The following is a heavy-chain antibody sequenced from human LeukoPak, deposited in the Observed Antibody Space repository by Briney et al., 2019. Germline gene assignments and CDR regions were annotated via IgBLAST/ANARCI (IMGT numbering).Heavy chain of an antibody. J-gene: IGHJ1*01. CDR1: GHTLTVHY. D-gene: IGHD1-1*01. CDR3: AREGQLGLDN. V-gene: IGHV1-2*02. CDR2: ITPHSGDT. Sequence: ASVKVSCKASGHTLTVHYIHWVRQGPGQGLEWLGWITPHSGDTHYAQKYQGRLSMSSDTSISTGYMELSRLQFDDTAIYYCAREGQLGLDNWGQGTLVTVSS.